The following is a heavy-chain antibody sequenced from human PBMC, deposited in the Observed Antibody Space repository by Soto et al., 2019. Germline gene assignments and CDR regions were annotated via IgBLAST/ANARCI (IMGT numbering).Heavy chain of an antibody. J-gene: IGHJ5*02. CDR2: ISANTGDT. Sequence: QVQLAQSGAEVKKPGASITVSCKASGYSFSTNGVSWVRQARGQGLEWMGWISANTGDTLYAEKFEDRITLTADTPTTTAYMELRSLRPDDTATYFCATDKGDFTFGPWGQGTLITVSS. CDR1: GYSFSTNG. D-gene: IGHD3-3*01. V-gene: IGHV1-18*04. CDR3: ATDKGDFTFGP.